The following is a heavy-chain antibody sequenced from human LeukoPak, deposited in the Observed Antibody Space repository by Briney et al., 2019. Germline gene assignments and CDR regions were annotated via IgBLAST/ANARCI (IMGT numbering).Heavy chain of an antibody. Sequence: ASVKVSCKASGYTFTSYYMHWVRQAPGQGLEWRGIINPSDGSTSYAQKFQGRVTMTRDTSTSTVYMELSSLRSEDTAVYYCAREVSMVRGVIIVNWFDPRGQGTLVTVSS. CDR2: INPSDGST. D-gene: IGHD3-10*01. V-gene: IGHV1-46*03. CDR1: GYTFTSYY. CDR3: AREVSMVRGVIIVNWFDP. J-gene: IGHJ5*02.